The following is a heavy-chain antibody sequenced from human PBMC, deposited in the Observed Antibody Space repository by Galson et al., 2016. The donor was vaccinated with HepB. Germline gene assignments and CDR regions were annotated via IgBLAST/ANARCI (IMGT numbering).Heavy chain of an antibody. CDR1: GFTFSDAW. V-gene: IGHV3-15*01. CDR3: ATYGSGKKFDF. D-gene: IGHD3-10*01. Sequence: SLRLSCAASGFTFSDAWMTWVRQTPGRRLEWVGRIKDKSDGETVDYAAPVKGRFTISRDDSKTTLYLHMNSLRAEDTAIYFCATYGSGKKFDFWGQGTLVTVSS. J-gene: IGHJ4*02. CDR2: IKDKSDGETV.